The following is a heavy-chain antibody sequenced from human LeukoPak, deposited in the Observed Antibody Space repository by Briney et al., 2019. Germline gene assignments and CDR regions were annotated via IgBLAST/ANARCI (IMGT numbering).Heavy chain of an antibody. CDR2: INHSGST. CDR3: ARRNGSNGAVDY. J-gene: IGHJ4*02. V-gene: IGHV4-34*01. CDR1: GGSFSGYY. D-gene: IGHD2-8*01. Sequence: PSETLSLTCAVYGGSFSGYYWSWIRQPPGKGLEWIGEINHSGSTNYNPSLKSRVTISVDTSKNQFSLKLSSVTAADTAVYYCARRNGSNGAVDYWGQGTLVTVSS.